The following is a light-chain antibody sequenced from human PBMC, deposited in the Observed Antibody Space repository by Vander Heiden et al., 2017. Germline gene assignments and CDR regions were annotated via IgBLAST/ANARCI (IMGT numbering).Light chain of an antibody. CDR3: SSYTSSSTLYV. CDR1: SSDVVGYNY. V-gene: IGLV2-14*01. J-gene: IGLJ1*01. CDR2: EVS. Sequence: HSALTQPASVSGSPGQSNTIYCTGTSSDVVGYNYFSCYQQHPGKAPKLMVYEVSNRPSGVPNRFSGSKSGNTASLTISGLQAEDEADYYCSSYTSSSTLYVFGTGTKVTVL.